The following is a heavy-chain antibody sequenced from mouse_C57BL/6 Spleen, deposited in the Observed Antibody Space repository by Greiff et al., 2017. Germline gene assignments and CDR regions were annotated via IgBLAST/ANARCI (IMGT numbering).Heavy chain of an antibody. Sequence: EVQLQQSGAELVRPGASVKLSCTASGFNIKDDYMHWVKQRPEQGLEWIGWIDPENGDTEYASKFQGKATITADTSSNTAYLQLSSLTSEDTAVYYGTTTVVGGAMDYWGQGTSVTVSS. CDR2: IDPENGDT. J-gene: IGHJ4*01. D-gene: IGHD1-1*01. V-gene: IGHV14-4*01. CDR1: GFNIKDDY. CDR3: TTTVVGGAMDY.